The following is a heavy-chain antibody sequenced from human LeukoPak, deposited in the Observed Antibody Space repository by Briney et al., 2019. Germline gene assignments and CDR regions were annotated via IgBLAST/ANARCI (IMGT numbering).Heavy chain of an antibody. CDR1: GFTFSSYA. J-gene: IGHJ5*02. D-gene: IGHD4-11*01. CDR3: AKTKEGSVTTVNWFDP. V-gene: IGHV3-23*01. Sequence: GGSLRLSCAASGFTFSSYAMSWVRQAPGKGLEWVPSISGSGGSTYYADSVKGRFTISRDNSKNTLYLQMNSLRADDTAVYYCAKTKEGSVTTVNWFDPWGQGTLVTVSS. CDR2: ISGSGGST.